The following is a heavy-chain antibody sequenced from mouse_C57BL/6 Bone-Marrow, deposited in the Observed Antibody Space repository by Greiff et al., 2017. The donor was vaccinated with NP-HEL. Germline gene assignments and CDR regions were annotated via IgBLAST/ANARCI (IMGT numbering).Heavy chain of an antibody. CDR1: GFNIKDDY. CDR2: IDPENGDT. D-gene: IGHD1-1*01. V-gene: IGHV14-4*01. CDR3: LRTPAMDY. J-gene: IGHJ4*01. Sequence: EVQLQESGAELVRPGASVKLSCTASGFNIKDDYMHWVKQRPEQGLEWIGWIDPENGDTEYASKFQGKATITADTSSNTAYLQLSSLTSEDTAVYYFLRTPAMDYWGQGTSVTVSS.